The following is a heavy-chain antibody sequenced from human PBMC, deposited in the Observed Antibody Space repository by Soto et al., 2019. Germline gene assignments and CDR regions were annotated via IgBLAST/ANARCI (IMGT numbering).Heavy chain of an antibody. CDR3: SSLGTPDYSSSWGDWVDL. Sequence: QVQLVPSGAEVQKPGSSVKVSCKASVGTVSSYAISWVRQAPGQGLEWMGGIIPIFVTANYAQKFQCRVTMTADDSTSTAYMELSSLRYEDTAVDYCSSLGTPDYSSSWGDWVDLWGEGTVVPVSS. V-gene: IGHV1-69*01. D-gene: IGHD6-13*01. CDR1: VGTVSSYA. J-gene: IGHJ5*02. CDR2: IIPIFVTA.